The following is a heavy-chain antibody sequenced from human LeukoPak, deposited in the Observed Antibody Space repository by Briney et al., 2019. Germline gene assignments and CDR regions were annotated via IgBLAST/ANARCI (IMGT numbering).Heavy chain of an antibody. CDR2: ISASGNT. CDR1: GGSISNYY. J-gene: IGHJ4*02. V-gene: IGHV4-4*07. Sequence: SETLSLTCTVSGGSISNYYWSWIRQPAGKGLEWIGRISASGNTNYNPSLKSRVTMSVDTSMNLFALKLSSVTSADTAVYYCARQGVATAIDYWGQGTLVTVSS. D-gene: IGHD2-21*02. CDR3: ARQGVATAIDY.